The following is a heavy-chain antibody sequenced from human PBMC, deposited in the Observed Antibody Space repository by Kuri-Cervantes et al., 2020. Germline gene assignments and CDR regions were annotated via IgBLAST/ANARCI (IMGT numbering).Heavy chain of an antibody. V-gene: IGHV1-69*13. CDR1: GGTFSSYA. J-gene: IGHJ5*02. D-gene: IGHD2-15*01. Sequence: SVKVSCKASGGTFSSYAISWVRQAPGQGLEWMGGIIPIFGTANYAQKFQGRVTITADESTSTAHMELSSLRSEDTAVYYCARVIGYCSGGSCYERGFDPWGQGTLVTVSS. CDR3: ARVIGYCSGGSCYERGFDP. CDR2: IIPIFGTA.